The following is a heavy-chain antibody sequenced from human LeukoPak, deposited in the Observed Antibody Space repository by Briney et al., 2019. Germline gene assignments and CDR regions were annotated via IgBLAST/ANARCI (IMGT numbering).Heavy chain of an antibody. J-gene: IGHJ4*02. D-gene: IGHD3-22*01. CDR2: IIPIFGTA. CDR3: ARGNYYDSSGYYFGVNYIDY. V-gene: IGHV1-69*13. Sequence: GASVKVSCTASGGTFSSYAISWERQAPGQGLEWMGGIIPIFGTANYAQKFQGRVTITADESTSTAYMELSSLRSEDTAVYYCARGNYYDSSGYYFGVNYIDYWGQGTLVTVSS. CDR1: GGTFSSYA.